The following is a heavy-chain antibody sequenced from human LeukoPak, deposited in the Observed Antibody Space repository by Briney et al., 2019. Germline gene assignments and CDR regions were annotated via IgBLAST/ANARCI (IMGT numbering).Heavy chain of an antibody. V-gene: IGHV1-69*04. Sequence: ASVKVSCKASGGTFSSYGISWVRQAPGQGLEWMGRIIPILGIANYAQKFQGRVTITADKSTSTAYMELSGLRSEDTAVYYCARSPGIAAAGIDYWGQGTLVTVSS. D-gene: IGHD6-13*01. CDR1: GGTFSSYG. CDR3: ARSPGIAAAGIDY. CDR2: IIPILGIA. J-gene: IGHJ4*02.